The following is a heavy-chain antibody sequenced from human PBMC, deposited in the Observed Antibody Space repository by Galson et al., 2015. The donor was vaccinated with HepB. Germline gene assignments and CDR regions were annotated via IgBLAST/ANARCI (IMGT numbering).Heavy chain of an antibody. J-gene: IGHJ4*02. D-gene: IGHD2-15*01. V-gene: IGHV3-30*18. CDR1: GFTFSSYG. CDR3: AKDGGRVPDY. Sequence: SLRLSCAASGFTFSSYGMHWVRQAPGKGLEWVAVISYDGSNKYYADSVKGRFTISRDNSKNTLYLQMNSLRAEDTAVYYCAKDGGRVPDYWGQGTLVTVSS. CDR2: ISYDGSNK.